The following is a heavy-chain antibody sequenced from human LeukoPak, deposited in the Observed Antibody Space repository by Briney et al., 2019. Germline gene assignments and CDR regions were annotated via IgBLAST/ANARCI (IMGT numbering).Heavy chain of an antibody. CDR1: GGSISSSSYY. CDR2: IYYSGST. V-gene: IGHV4-39*07. D-gene: IGHD2-15*01. CDR3: ARLGYCSGGSCYADLFHFDY. J-gene: IGHJ4*02. Sequence: SETLSLTCTVSGGSISSSSYYWGWIRQPPGKGLEWIGSIYYSGSTYYNPSLKSRVTISVDTSKNQFSLKLSSVTAADTAVYYCARLGYCSGGSCYADLFHFDYWGQGTLVTVSS.